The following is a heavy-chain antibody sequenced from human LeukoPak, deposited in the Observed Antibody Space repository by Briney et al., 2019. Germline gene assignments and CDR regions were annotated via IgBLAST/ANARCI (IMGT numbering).Heavy chain of an antibody. D-gene: IGHD2-2*01. V-gene: IGHV4-59*08. CDR1: GGSISTYY. CDR3: ARHAAFAEYQSHLTHFDY. Sequence: SETLSLTCTVSGGSISTYYWSWIRQPPGKRLEWIGYIYHSGSTNYNSSLKSRVTISVDTSKNQFSLKLSSVTAADTAVYYCARHAAFAEYQSHLTHFDYWGQGTLVTVSS. CDR2: IYHSGST. J-gene: IGHJ4*02.